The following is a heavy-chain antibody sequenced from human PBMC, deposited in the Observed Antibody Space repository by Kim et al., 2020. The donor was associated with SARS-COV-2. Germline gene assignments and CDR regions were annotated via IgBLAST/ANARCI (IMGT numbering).Heavy chain of an antibody. CDR3: ARGATGTRAPYNWFDP. Sequence: SVKVSCKASGGTFSSYAISWVRQAPGQGLEWMGGIIPIFGTANYAQKFQGRVTITADESTSTAYMELSSLRSEDTAVYYCARGATGTRAPYNWFDPWGQGTLVTVSS. CDR1: GGTFSSYA. V-gene: IGHV1-69*13. J-gene: IGHJ5*02. D-gene: IGHD1-1*01. CDR2: IIPIFGTA.